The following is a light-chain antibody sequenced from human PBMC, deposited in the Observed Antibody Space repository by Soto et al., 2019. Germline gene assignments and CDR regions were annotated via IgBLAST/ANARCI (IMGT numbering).Light chain of an antibody. J-gene: IGKJ4*01. CDR2: EVS. V-gene: IGKV2D-29*01. Sequence: DIFPPTTPPSLSVTPGKPAPISCTSRQSLLHNNGKTCLYWYLQKAGQPQQLLIYEVSNRFSGVPDRFSGSGSGTDFTLKISRVEAEEVGVYYCMQSKLLPLTVGEGTKVDIK. CDR3: MQSKLLPLT. CDR1: QSLLHNNGKTC.